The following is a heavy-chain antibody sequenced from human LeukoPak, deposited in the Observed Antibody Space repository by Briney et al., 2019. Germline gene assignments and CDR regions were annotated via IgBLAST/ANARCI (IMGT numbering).Heavy chain of an antibody. J-gene: IGHJ5*02. V-gene: IGHV1-69*04. Sequence: SVKLSCTASGGTFSSYAISWVRHAPGQGLGWVGRIILILGIANYAQKFQGRVTITADKSTSTAYMELSSLGSEDTAVYYCARDHVDHNCFDPWGQGTLVTVSS. CDR2: IILILGIA. CDR3: ARDHVDHNCFDP. D-gene: IGHD5-12*01. CDR1: GGTFSSYA.